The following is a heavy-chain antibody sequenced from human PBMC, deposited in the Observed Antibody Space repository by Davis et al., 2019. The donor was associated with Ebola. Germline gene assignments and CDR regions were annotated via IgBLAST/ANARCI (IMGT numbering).Heavy chain of an antibody. CDR3: ARELYYYDSSGYYKGAFDI. D-gene: IGHD3-22*01. Sequence: ESLKISCAASGFTFSDYYMSWIRQPPGKGLEWIGYIYYSGSTNYNPSLKSRVTISVDTSKNQFSLKLSSVTAADTAVYYCARELYYYDSSGYYKGAFDIWGQGTMVTVSS. CDR2: IYYSGST. CDR1: GFTFSDYY. J-gene: IGHJ3*02. V-gene: IGHV4-59*12.